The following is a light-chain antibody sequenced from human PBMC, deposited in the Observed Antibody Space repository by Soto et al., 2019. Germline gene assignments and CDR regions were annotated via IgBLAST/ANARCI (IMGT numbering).Light chain of an antibody. CDR1: SRDVGAYKF. Sequence: QSALTQPPSASGSPGQSVTISCTGTSRDVGAYKFVSWYQQHPGKAPKLMIYQVSQRPSGVPDRFSASKSGNTASLTVSGLQAEDEADYFCSAYAGRNNLIFGGGTKVTVL. V-gene: IGLV2-8*01. CDR2: QVS. CDR3: SAYAGRNNLI. J-gene: IGLJ2*01.